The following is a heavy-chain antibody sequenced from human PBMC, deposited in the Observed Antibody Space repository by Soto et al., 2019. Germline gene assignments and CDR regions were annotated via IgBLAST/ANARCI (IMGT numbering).Heavy chain of an antibody. V-gene: IGHV3-30*18. J-gene: IGHJ4*02. CDR2: ISYDGSNK. CDR1: GLTFSSYG. Sequence: PGGSLRLSCAASGLTFSSYGMHWVRQAPGRGLEWVAVISYDGSNKNYADSVKGRFTISRDNSKNTVYLQMNSLRAEDTALYYCAKDTYYHDSSGYYIFDYWGQGPLVTVSS. CDR3: AKDTYYHDSSGYYIFDY. D-gene: IGHD3-22*01.